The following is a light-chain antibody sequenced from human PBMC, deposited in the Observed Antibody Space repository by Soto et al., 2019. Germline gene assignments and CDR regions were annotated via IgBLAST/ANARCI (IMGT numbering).Light chain of an antibody. CDR3: NSYTRTSTVV. J-gene: IGLJ2*01. CDR2: AVS. V-gene: IGLV2-14*01. Sequence: QSALTQPASVSGSPGQSITISCTGTSSDVGAYNSVSWYQQHPGKAPKLIIYAVSDRPSGVSNRFSGSKSGNTASLTISGLQTEDEADYYCNSYTRTSTVVFGGGTKVTVL. CDR1: SSDVGAYNS.